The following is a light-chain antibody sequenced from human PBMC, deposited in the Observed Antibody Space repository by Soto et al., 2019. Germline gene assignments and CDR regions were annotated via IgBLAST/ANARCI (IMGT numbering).Light chain of an antibody. Sequence: QSVLTQPASVSGSPGQSITISCTGTEVGAHRFVSWYQQVPGTAPKLLIYGVIKRPSGISPRFSGSKAGNTASLTISGLQADDEADYFCSTYTSASTSFGGGTKVTVL. V-gene: IGLV2-14*01. CDR1: EVGAHRF. CDR2: GVI. J-gene: IGLJ2*01. CDR3: STYTSASTS.